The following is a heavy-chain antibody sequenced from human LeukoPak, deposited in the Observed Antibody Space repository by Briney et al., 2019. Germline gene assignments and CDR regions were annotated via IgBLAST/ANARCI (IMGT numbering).Heavy chain of an antibody. V-gene: IGHV4-4*07. D-gene: IGHD4-23*01. CDR2: IYTSGST. CDR3: ARGHGGNSGGYYYYYYYMDV. Sequence: SETLSLTCTVSGGSISSYYWSWIRQPAGKGLEWIGRIYTSGSTNYNPSLKSRVTISVDTSKNQFSLKLSSVTAADTAVYYCARGHGGNSGGYYYYYYYMDVWGKGTTVTVSS. J-gene: IGHJ6*03. CDR1: GGSISSYY.